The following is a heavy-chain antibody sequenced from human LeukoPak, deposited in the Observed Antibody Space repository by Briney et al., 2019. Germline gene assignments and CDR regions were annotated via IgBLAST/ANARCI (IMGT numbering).Heavy chain of an antibody. J-gene: IGHJ3*02. CDR1: GGTFSSYA. V-gene: IGHV1-69*13. Sequence: AASVKVSCKASGGTFSSYAISWVRQAPGQGLEWMGGIIPIFGTANYAQKFQGRVTITADESTSTAYMELSSLRSEDTAVYYCARDLGGGYFWSGSSYAFDIWGQGTMVTVSS. CDR3: ARDLGGGYFWSGSSYAFDI. CDR2: IIPIFGTA. D-gene: IGHD3-3*01.